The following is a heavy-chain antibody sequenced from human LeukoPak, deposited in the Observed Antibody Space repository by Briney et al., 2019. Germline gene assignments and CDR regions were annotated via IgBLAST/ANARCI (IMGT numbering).Heavy chain of an antibody. CDR2: FDPEDGET. CDR3: ATAHGSIAAAGTLDY. D-gene: IGHD6-13*01. J-gene: IGHJ4*02. V-gene: IGHV1-24*01. Sequence: ASVKVSCKVSGYTLTELSMHWVRQAPGKGLEWMGGFDPEDGETIYAQKFQGRVTMTEDTSTDTAYMELSSLRSEDTAVYYCATAHGSIAAAGTLDYWGQGTLVTVSS. CDR1: GYTLTELS.